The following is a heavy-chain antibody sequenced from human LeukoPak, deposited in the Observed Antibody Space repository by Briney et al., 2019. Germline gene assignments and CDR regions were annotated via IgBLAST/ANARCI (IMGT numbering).Heavy chain of an antibody. CDR2: IYYSGST. J-gene: IGHJ4*02. V-gene: IGHV4-59*01. CDR3: ARGGGYDSLNFDY. Sequence: SETLSLTCTVSGGSISSYYWSWIRQPPGKGLEWIGYIYYSGSTNYNPSLKSRVTISVDTSKNQLSLKLSSVTAADTAVYYCARGGGYDSLNFDYWGQGTLVTVSS. CDR1: GGSISSYY. D-gene: IGHD5-12*01.